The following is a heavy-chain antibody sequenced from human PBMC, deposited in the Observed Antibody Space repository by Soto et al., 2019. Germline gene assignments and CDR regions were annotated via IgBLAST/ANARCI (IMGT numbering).Heavy chain of an antibody. V-gene: IGHV3-74*03. CDR3: VRDMQLWRLDS. D-gene: IGHD2-21*01. Sequence: EVQLVESGGGVVQPGESLRLSCAGSGLTFRSDWMHWVRQAPGKGLVWVSRINTDGSVAMYVDSVKGRFTISRDNAKNSLSLHMTRLRAEDTAVYYCVRDMQLWRLDSWGPGTLVSVSS. CDR2: INTDGSVA. J-gene: IGHJ4*02. CDR1: GLTFRSDW.